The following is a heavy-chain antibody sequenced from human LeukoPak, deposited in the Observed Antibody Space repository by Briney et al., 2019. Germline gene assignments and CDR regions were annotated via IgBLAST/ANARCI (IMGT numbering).Heavy chain of an antibody. CDR2: TFYTSKWNN. V-gene: IGHV6-1*01. J-gene: IGHJ4*02. CDR3: ARRRYYDYTGFFDY. D-gene: IGHD3-22*01. Sequence: SQTLSLTCALSGDSVSSNSASWNWFRQPPSRGLEWLGRTFYTSKWNNDYAVSVKSRITINPDTSKNHFSLQLNSVTPEDTAVYYCARRRYYDYTGFFDYWGQGTLVTVSS. CDR1: GDSVSSNSAS.